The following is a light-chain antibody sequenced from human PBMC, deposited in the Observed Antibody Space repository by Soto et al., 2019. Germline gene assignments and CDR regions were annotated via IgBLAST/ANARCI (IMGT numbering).Light chain of an antibody. Sequence: QSVLTQPPSASGNPGQRVTISCSGSSSNIGSNYVYWYQQLPGTAPKLLIYRNNQRPSGVPDRFSGSKSGTSASLAISGRRSEDEADYYCAAWDDSRSGPVFGGGTQLTVL. CDR1: SSNIGSNY. V-gene: IGLV1-47*01. CDR2: RNN. CDR3: AAWDDSRSGPV. J-gene: IGLJ7*01.